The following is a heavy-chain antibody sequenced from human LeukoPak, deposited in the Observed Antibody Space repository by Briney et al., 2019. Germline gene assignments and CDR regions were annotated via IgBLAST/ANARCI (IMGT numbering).Heavy chain of an antibody. J-gene: IGHJ4*02. CDR3: ARGSSWYQTNFDY. CDR2: IYYSGST. V-gene: IGHV4-39*07. D-gene: IGHD6-13*01. CDR1: GGSISSSSYY. Sequence: SETLSLTCTVSGGSISSSSYYWGWIRQPPGKGLEWIGSIYYSGSTYYNPSLKSRVTISIDTSKNQFSLKLSSVTAADTAVYYCARGSSWYQTNFDYWGQGTQVTVSS.